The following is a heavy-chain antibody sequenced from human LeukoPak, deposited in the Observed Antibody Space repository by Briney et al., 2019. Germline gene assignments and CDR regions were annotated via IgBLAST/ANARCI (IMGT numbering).Heavy chain of an antibody. Sequence: SETLSLTCAVYGGSFSGYYWSWIRQPPGKGLEWIGEINHSGSTNYNPSLKSRVTISVDTSKNQFSLKLSSVTAADTAVYYCARRGSSWYTYYYYYMDVWGKGTTVTISS. J-gene: IGHJ6*03. D-gene: IGHD6-13*01. V-gene: IGHV4-34*01. CDR2: INHSGST. CDR1: GGSFSGYY. CDR3: ARRGSSWYTYYYYYMDV.